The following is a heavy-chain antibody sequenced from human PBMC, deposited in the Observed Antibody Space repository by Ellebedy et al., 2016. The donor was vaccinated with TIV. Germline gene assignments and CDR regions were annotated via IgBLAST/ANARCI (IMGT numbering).Heavy chain of an antibody. V-gene: IGHV1-24*01. J-gene: IGHJ3*02. CDR2: FDPEDGET. D-gene: IGHD3-3*01. Sequence: AASVKVSCKVSGYTLTELSIQWVRQAPGKGLEWMGGFDPEDGETIHAQKFQGRVTMTEDTSTDTAFMELSSLRSDDTAVYYCATTFSISGATVHAFDIWGQGTMVTVSS. CDR3: ATTFSISGATVHAFDI. CDR1: GYTLTELS.